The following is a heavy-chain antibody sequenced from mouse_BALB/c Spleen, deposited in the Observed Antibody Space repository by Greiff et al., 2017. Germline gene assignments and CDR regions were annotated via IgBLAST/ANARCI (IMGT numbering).Heavy chain of an antibody. CDR2: INPSTGYT. CDR1: GYTFTSYW. J-gene: IGHJ2*01. Sequence: QVQLQQSGAELAKPGASVKMSCKASGYTFTSYWMHWVKQRPGQGLEWIGHINPSTGYTEYNQKFKDKATLTADKSSSTAYMQLSSLTSEDSAVYYCARGTAKDYWGQGTTLTVSS. CDR3: ARGTAKDY. V-gene: IGHV1-7*01. D-gene: IGHD1-2*01.